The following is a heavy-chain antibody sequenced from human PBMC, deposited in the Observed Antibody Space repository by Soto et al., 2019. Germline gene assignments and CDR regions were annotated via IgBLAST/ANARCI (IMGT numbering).Heavy chain of an antibody. V-gene: IGHV3-43*01. CDR2: ISWDGGST. CDR1: GFTFDDYT. D-gene: IGHD2-15*01. J-gene: IGHJ6*02. Sequence: EVQLVESGGVVVQPGGSLRLSCAASGFTFDDYTMHWVRQAPGKGLEWVSLISWDGGSTYYADSVKGRFTISRDNSKNTLYLQMNSLRTEDTALYYCAKDSQRLGYCSGGSCHANYCMDVWGQGPTLTVSS. CDR3: AKDSQRLGYCSGGSCHANYCMDV.